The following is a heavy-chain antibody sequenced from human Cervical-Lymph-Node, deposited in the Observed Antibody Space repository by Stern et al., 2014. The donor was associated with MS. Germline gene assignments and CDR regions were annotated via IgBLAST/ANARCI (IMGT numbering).Heavy chain of an antibody. V-gene: IGHV1-18*01. CDR2: ITAFVGTT. CDR1: GDTFSNFG. J-gene: IGHJ4*02. CDR3: ARAVPSMRTLDY. Sequence: VQLVQSGAEVKKPGASVKVSCKPSGDTFSNFGSSWVRQAPGQGLEWMGGITAFVGTTTYAPKFRGRVTMPTDASTGTAYMEMRSLRSDDTAVYFCARAVPSMRTLDYWGQGTLVTVSS. D-gene: IGHD3/OR15-3a*01.